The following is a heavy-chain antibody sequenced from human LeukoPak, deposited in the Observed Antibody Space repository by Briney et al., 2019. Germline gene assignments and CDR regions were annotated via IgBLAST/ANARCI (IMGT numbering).Heavy chain of an antibody. D-gene: IGHD6-19*01. Sequence: GGSLRLSCAASGFTFSSYAMTWVRQAPGKGLEWVANIKRDGSEKYYVDSVKGRFTTSRDNAKNSLDLQMNSLRVEDTAVYYCARLGPASSGWPESFDYWGQGTLVTVSS. V-gene: IGHV3-7*03. J-gene: IGHJ4*02. CDR3: ARLGPASSGWPESFDY. CDR1: GFTFSSYA. CDR2: IKRDGSEK.